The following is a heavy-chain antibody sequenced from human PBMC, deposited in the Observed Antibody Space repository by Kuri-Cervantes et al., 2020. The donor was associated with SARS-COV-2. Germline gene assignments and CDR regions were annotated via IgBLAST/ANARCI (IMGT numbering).Heavy chain of an antibody. CDR3: AKGRILPLTMVTASSNFDS. J-gene: IGHJ4*02. CDR2: VSYDGSLK. CDR1: GISVNSNY. D-gene: IGHD2-21*02. Sequence: LSLTCAASGISVNSNYMSWVRQAPGKGLEWVASVSYDGSLKYYADSVKGRFTISKDSSKNTLYLEMNTLKIEDTAIYSCAKGRILPLTMVTASSNFDSWGQGTLVTVSS. V-gene: IGHV3-30*18.